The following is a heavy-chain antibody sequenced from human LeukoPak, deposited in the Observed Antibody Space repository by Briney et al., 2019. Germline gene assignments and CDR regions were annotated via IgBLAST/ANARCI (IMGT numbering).Heavy chain of an antibody. V-gene: IGHV1-8*01. D-gene: IGHD2-21*01. Sequence: GAPVKVSCKASGYTFIDYDINWVRQAPGQGLEWMGLMSPHNGHTEYAQNFQGRVTMTRDTSTGTAYMELRSLRSEDTAVYYCARRTPRCGGTCYDAFDVWGQGTMVTVSS. CDR2: MSPHNGHT. CDR1: GYTFIDYD. J-gene: IGHJ3*01. CDR3: ARRTPRCGGTCYDAFDV.